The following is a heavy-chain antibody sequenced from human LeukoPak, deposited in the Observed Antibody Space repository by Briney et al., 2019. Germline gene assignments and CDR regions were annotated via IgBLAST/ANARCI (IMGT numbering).Heavy chain of an antibody. CDR2: INHSGST. D-gene: IGHD2-2*02. CDR1: GGSISSYY. CDR3: ARGFGYCSSTSCYSYYYYYYGMDV. J-gene: IGHJ6*02. V-gene: IGHV4-34*01. Sequence: KASETLSLTCTVSGGSISSYYWSWIRQPPGKGLEWIGEINHSGSTNYNPSLKSRVTISVDTSKNQFSLKLSSVTAADTAVYYCARGFGYCSSTSCYSYYYYYYGMDVWGQGTTVTVSS.